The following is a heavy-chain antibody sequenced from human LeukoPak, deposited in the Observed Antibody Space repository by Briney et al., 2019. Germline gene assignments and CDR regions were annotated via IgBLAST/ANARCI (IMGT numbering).Heavy chain of an antibody. CDR3: GRAFGAGSYSF. D-gene: IGHD3-10*01. CDR2: ISSSGSTK. V-gene: IGHV3-48*03. CDR1: GFTFSSYE. Sequence: GGSLRHSCAASGFTFSSYEMNWVRQAPGKGLEGVSYISSSGSTKYYADSVKGRITISRDNAKKTMYLQMNSLRAQDTAGYYCGRAFGAGSYSFWGQETLVSVSS. J-gene: IGHJ4*02.